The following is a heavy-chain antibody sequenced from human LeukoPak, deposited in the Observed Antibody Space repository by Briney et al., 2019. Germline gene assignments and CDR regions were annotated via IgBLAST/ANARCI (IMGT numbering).Heavy chain of an antibody. CDR1: GGSFSGYY. J-gene: IGHJ4*02. CDR2: INHSGST. Sequence: SETLSLTCAVYGGSFSGYYWSWIRQPPGKGLEWIGEINHSGSTNYNPSLKSRVTISVDTSKNQFSLKLSSVTAADTAVYYCARRNGYFDYWGQGTLVSVSS. V-gene: IGHV4-34*01. CDR3: ARRNGYFDY. D-gene: IGHD1-1*01.